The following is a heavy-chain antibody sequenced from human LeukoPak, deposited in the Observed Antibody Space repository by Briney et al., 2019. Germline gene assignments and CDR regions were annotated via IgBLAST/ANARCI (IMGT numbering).Heavy chain of an antibody. Sequence: PGGSLRLSCEASGFTLSSYWMTWVPQAPGKGLEWVGRIKSKVDGGTVDYAAPVKGRFSISRDDSKNTLFLQMNSLKTEDTAVYYCTTDPGDYEIYWGQGTLVTVSS. J-gene: IGHJ4*02. V-gene: IGHV3-15*01. CDR1: GFTLSSYW. CDR2: IKSKVDGGTV. D-gene: IGHD4-17*01. CDR3: TTDPGDYEIY.